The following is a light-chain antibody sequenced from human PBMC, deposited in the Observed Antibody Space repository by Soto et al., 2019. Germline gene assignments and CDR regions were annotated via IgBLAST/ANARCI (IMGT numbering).Light chain of an antibody. CDR3: SAYTTSTTWV. Sequence: QSALTQPASVSGSPGQSITISCTGTSSDVGSYNYVSWYQQHLGKAPKLMIYDVNNRPSGVSNRFSGSKSGNTASLTFSGLQAEDEADYYCSAYTTSTTWVFGGGTKVTVL. J-gene: IGLJ3*02. CDR1: SSDVGSYNY. CDR2: DVN. V-gene: IGLV2-14*01.